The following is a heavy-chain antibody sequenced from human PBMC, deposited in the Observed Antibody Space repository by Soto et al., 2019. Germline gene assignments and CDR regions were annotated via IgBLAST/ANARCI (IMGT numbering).Heavy chain of an antibody. Sequence: QVQLVQSGAEVKKPGASVKVSCKASGYTFTSYYMHWVRQAPGQGLEWMGIINPSGGSTSYAQKFQGRVTMTRDTSTSTVYMELSSLRSEDTAVYYCARDLPIFRVVPFNWFDPWGQGTLVTVSS. CDR3: ARDLPIFRVVPFNWFDP. CDR2: INPSGGST. J-gene: IGHJ5*02. D-gene: IGHD3-3*01. CDR1: GYTFTSYY. V-gene: IGHV1-46*01.